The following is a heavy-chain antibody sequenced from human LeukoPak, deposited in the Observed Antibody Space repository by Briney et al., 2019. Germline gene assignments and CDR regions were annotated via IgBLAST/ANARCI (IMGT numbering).Heavy chain of an antibody. CDR3: ARVPKYFDL. CDR1: GGSISSSNYY. V-gene: IGHV4-39*07. Sequence: SETLSLTCTVSGGSISSSNYYWGWIRQPPGKGLEWIGQINHSRSTHYNPSLKSRVTISVDTPKNQFSLKLSSVTAADTAVYYCARVPKYFDLWGRGTLVTVSS. CDR2: INHSRST. J-gene: IGHJ2*01.